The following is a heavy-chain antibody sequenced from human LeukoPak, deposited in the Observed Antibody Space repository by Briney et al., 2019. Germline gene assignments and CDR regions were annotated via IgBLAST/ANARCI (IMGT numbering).Heavy chain of an antibody. CDR1: GFTFSSYG. CDR2: ISYDGSNK. J-gene: IGHJ4*02. Sequence: PGRSLRLSCAASGFTFSSYGMHWVRLAPGKGLEWVAVISYDGSNKYYADSVKGRFTISRDNSKNTLYLQMNSLRAEDTAVYYCAKGAPYGSGSYPDYWGQGTLVTVSS. CDR3: AKGAPYGSGSYPDY. D-gene: IGHD3-10*01. V-gene: IGHV3-30*18.